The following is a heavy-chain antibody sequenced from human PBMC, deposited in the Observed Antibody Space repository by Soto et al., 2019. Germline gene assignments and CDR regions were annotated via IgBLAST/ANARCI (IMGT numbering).Heavy chain of an antibody. CDR1: GFTFSSYA. D-gene: IGHD3-10*01. J-gene: IGHJ4*02. CDR2: ISGSGGST. CDR3: AKGYGSGSYSSYFDY. V-gene: IGHV3-23*01. Sequence: EVQLLESGGGLVQPGGSLRLSCAASGFTFSSYAMSWVRQAPGKGLEWVSAISGSGGSTYYADSVKGRFTISRDNSKNTLDLQMNSLRAEDTAVYYCAKGYGSGSYSSYFDYWGQGTLVTVSS.